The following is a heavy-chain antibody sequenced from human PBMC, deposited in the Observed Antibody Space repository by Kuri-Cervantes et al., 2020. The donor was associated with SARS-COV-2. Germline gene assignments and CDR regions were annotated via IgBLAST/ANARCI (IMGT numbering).Heavy chain of an antibody. CDR2: IYYSGST. D-gene: IGHD2-8*01. J-gene: IGHJ4*02. V-gene: IGHV4-59*01. Sequence: SETLSLTCTVSGGSISSYYWSWIRQPPGKGLEWIGYIYYSGSTNYNPSLKSRVTISVDTSKNQFSLKLSSVTAADTAVYYCARDSCTNGVCYRYFDYWGQGTLVTVSS. CDR1: GGSISSYY. CDR3: ARDSCTNGVCYRYFDY.